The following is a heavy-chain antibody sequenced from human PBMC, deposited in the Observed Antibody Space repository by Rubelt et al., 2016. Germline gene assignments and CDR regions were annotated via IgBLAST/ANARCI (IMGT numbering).Heavy chain of an antibody. J-gene: IGHJ4*02. Sequence: QVQLVQSGAEVKKPGASVKVSCKASGYTFTGYAMHWVRQAPGQRLEWMGWINAGNGNTKYSQKFQGRVTITRDTSASTAYMELSSLRSEDTAVYYCARDLTYNLPAYWGQGTLVTVSS. CDR2: INAGNGNT. V-gene: IGHV1-3*01. CDR3: ARDLTYNLPAY. CDR1: GYTFTGYA. D-gene: IGHD5-24*01.